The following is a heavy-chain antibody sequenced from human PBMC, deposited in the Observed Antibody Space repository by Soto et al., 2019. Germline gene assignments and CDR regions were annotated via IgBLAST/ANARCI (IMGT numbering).Heavy chain of an antibody. CDR1: GFTFSSYW. CDR2: INSDGSTT. Sequence: EVPLVESGGGLVEPGGSLRLSCAGSGFTFSSYWMHWDRQAPGKGLVWVSRINSDGSTTNYPDSVKGRFTISRDNAKKTLYLHMSSLGAEDTAVYYCARPEPTTAYASTMDVCRQGTTVAVSS. J-gene: IGHJ6*02. V-gene: IGHV3-74*01. D-gene: IGHD2-2*01. CDR3: ARPEPTTAYASTMDV.